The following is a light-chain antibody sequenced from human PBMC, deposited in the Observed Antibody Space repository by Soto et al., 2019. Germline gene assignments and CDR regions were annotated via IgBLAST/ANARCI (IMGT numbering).Light chain of an antibody. Sequence: DIVMTQSPDSLAVSLGERATINCKSSQSVLYSSNNKNYLAWYQQKPGKPPKLLIYWASTRESGVPDRFSGSGSGTDFTLTISSLQAEDVAVYYCQQYYGTPTFGGGTKVDIK. CDR2: WAS. CDR3: QQYYGTPT. CDR1: QSVLYSSNNKNY. J-gene: IGKJ4*01. V-gene: IGKV4-1*01.